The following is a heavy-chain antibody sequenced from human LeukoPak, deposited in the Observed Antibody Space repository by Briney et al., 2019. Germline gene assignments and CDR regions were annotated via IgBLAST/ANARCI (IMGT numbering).Heavy chain of an antibody. J-gene: IGHJ4*02. D-gene: IGHD5-18*01. Sequence: GGSLRLSCAASGFTFSSYAMSWVRQAPGKGLEWVSAISGSGGSTYYADSVKGRFTISRDNSKNTLYLQVNSLGAEDTAVYYCAKERGYSYGYYFDYWGQGTLVTVSS. V-gene: IGHV3-23*01. CDR2: ISGSGGST. CDR3: AKERGYSYGYYFDY. CDR1: GFTFSSYA.